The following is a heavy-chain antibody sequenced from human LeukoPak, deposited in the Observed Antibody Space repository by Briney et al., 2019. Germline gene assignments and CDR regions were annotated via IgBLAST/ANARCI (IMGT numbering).Heavy chain of an antibody. J-gene: IGHJ4*02. CDR2: IGGGGSGI. CDR3: ARNLREPLLRGVNDY. V-gene: IGHV3-23*01. Sequence: GGSLRLSCVASGFPFDSNAMSWVRLTPGKGLEWISAIGGGGSGIYYADSVRGRFTISRDNAKNTVYLQMNNLSVGDTAVYYWARNLREPLLRGVNDYLGQGTLVNVS. D-gene: IGHD1-14*01. CDR1: GFPFDSNA.